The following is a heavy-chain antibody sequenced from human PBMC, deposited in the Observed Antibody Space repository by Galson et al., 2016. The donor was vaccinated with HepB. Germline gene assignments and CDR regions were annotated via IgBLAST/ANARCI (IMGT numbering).Heavy chain of an antibody. CDR3: ARVLRKDTYGVDV. V-gene: IGHV3-74*01. CDR2: IKGDGGRI. J-gene: IGHJ6*02. Sequence: SLRLSCAASGFSFSSYWMHWVRQAPGKGLAWVSRIKGDGGRISYADAVKGRFSISRDNAKNTLYLQMNSLRTEDTAVYYCARVLRKDTYGVDVWGQGTTVTVSS. CDR1: GFSFSSYW.